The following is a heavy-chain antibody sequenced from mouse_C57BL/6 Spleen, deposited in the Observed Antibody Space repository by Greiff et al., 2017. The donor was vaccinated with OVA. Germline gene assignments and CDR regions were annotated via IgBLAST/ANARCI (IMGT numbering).Heavy chain of an antibody. CDR1: GYTFTSYW. D-gene: IGHD1-1*02. J-gene: IGHJ4*01. V-gene: IGHV1-69*01. Sequence: VKLQQPGAELVMPGASVKLSCKASGYTFTSYWMHWVKQRPGQGLEWIGEIDPSDSYTNYNQKFKGKSTLTVDKSSSTAYMQLSSLTSEDSAVYYCARGGGSGGAMDYWGQGTSVTVSS. CDR2: IDPSDSYT. CDR3: ARGGGSGGAMDY.